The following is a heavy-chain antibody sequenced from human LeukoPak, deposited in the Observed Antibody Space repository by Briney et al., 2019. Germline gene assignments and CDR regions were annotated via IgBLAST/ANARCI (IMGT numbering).Heavy chain of an antibody. Sequence: SETLSLTCTVSGGSINSITNYWGWIRQPPGKGLEWIGSIYYSGSTYYNPSLKSRVTISVDTSKNQFSLKLSSVTAADTAVYYCARAFPETIVAIDYWGQGTLVTVSS. J-gene: IGHJ4*02. CDR3: ARAFPETIVAIDY. CDR1: GGSINSITNY. CDR2: IYYSGST. D-gene: IGHD5-12*01. V-gene: IGHV4-39*07.